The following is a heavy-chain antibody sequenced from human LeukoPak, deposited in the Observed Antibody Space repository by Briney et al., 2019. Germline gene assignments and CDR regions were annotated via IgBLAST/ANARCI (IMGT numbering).Heavy chain of an antibody. Sequence: GGSLRLSCAASGFTFSSYAMSWVRQAPGKGLEWVSAISGSGGSTYYADSAKGRFTVSRDNPKNTVYLQMNSLRAEDTAVYYCAKGTRSSGWYVNFDYWGQGTLVTVSS. CDR2: ISGSGGST. CDR1: GFTFSSYA. V-gene: IGHV3-23*01. J-gene: IGHJ4*02. CDR3: AKGTRSSGWYVNFDY. D-gene: IGHD6-19*01.